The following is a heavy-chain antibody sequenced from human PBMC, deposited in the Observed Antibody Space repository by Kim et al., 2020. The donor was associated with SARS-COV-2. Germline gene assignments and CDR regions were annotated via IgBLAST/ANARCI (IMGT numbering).Heavy chain of an antibody. CDR1: GGTFSSYA. CDR3: ARDLSGYDLTGLDY. J-gene: IGHJ4*02. Sequence: SVKVSCKASGGTFSSYAISWVRQAPGQGLEWMGGIIPIFGTANYAQKFQGRVTITADESTSTAYMELSSLRSEDTAVYYCARDLSGYDLTGLDYWGQGTLVTVSS. V-gene: IGHV1-69*13. CDR2: IIPIFGTA. D-gene: IGHD5-12*01.